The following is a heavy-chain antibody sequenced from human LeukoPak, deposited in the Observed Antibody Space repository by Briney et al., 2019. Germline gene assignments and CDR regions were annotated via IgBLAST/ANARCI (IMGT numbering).Heavy chain of an antibody. V-gene: IGHV3-21*01. D-gene: IGHD4-11*01. CDR2: ISSSSSYI. CDR3: VPYSNYEGWFDP. J-gene: IGHJ5*02. CDR1: GFTFSSYS. Sequence: KPGGSLRLSCAASGFTFSSYSMNWVRQAPGKGLEWVSSISSSSSYIYYADSVKGRSTISRDNAKNSLYLQMNSLRAEDTAVYYCVPYSNYEGWFDPWGQGTLVTVSS.